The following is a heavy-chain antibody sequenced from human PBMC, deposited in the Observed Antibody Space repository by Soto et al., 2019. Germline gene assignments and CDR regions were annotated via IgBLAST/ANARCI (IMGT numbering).Heavy chain of an antibody. CDR2: TSGSGGST. CDR1: GFIFENFG. Sequence: GGSLRLSCAASGFIFENFGMSWVRQAPGKGLEWISSTSGSGGSTNYADSVKGRFTISRDNSKDTLYLQMNNLRAEDTAMYYCAKDLRDWGFFDYWGLGTLVTVSS. V-gene: IGHV3-23*01. D-gene: IGHD3-16*01. J-gene: IGHJ4*02. CDR3: AKDLRDWGFFDY.